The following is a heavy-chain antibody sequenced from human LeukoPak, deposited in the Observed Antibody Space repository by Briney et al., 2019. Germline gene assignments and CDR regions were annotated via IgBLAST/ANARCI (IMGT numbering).Heavy chain of an antibody. CDR2: IYYSGSI. J-gene: IGHJ6*03. Sequence: SETLSLTCTVSGGSISSYYWSWIRQPPGKGLEWIGYIYYSGSINYNPSLKSRVTISVDTSKNQFSLKLSSVTAADTAVYYCARDAVAGSGKNYYYYYMDVWGKGTTVTVSS. CDR1: GGSISSYY. V-gene: IGHV4-59*01. CDR3: ARDAVAGSGKNYYYYYMDV. D-gene: IGHD6-19*01.